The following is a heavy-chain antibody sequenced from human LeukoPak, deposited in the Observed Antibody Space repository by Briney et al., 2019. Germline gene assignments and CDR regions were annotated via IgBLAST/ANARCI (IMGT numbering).Heavy chain of an antibody. J-gene: IGHJ4*02. Sequence: ASVKVSCKASGYSFTSYYMHWVRQAPGQGLEWMGFINPSGSSAAYAQKFQGRVTMTRDMSTSTVYMELSSLRSEDTAVYYCARPGQPGSYSIDYWGQGTLVTVSS. CDR3: ARPGQPGSYSIDY. D-gene: IGHD1-26*01. CDR2: INPSGSSA. CDR1: GYSFTSYY. V-gene: IGHV1-46*01.